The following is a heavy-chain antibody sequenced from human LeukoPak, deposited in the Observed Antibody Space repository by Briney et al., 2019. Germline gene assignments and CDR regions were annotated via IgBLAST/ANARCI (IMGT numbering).Heavy chain of an antibody. CDR2: LNQTGST. CDR3: ARAPSYYGMDV. J-gene: IGHJ6*04. Sequence: SETLSLTCAVYGWTLSCYYWSWIRQPPGKGLEGIGELNQTGSTNYNPSLKSGGTIPVHTSKNQFSLKLSSLPAADTAVYYCARAPSYYGMDVWGKGTTVTVSS. V-gene: IGHV4-34*01. CDR1: GWTLSCYY.